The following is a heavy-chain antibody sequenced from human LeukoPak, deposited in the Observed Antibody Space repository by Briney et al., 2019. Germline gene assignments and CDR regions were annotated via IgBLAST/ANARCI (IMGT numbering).Heavy chain of an antibody. CDR1: GGSFSGYY. V-gene: IGHV4-34*01. Sequence: SETLSLTCAVYGGSFSGYYWSWIRQPPGKGLEWIGEINHSGSTNYNPSLKSRVTISVDTSKNQFSLKLSSVTAADTAVYYCARPYSSGWYVYYFDCWGQGTLVTVSS. J-gene: IGHJ4*02. D-gene: IGHD6-19*01. CDR3: ARPYSSGWYVYYFDC. CDR2: INHSGST.